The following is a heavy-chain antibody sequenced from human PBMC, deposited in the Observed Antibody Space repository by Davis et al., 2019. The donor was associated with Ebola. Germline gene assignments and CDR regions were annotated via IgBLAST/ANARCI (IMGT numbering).Heavy chain of an antibody. CDR3: ARAVTAYYYDSSGYFGLQHFDY. CDR1: GFTFSSYW. Sequence: GESLKISCAASGFTFSSYWMSWVRQAPGKGLEWVANIKQDGSEKYYVDSVKGRFTISRDNAKNSLYLQMNSLRAEDTAVYYCARAVTAYYYDSSGYFGLQHFDYWGQGTLVTVSS. V-gene: IGHV3-7*01. CDR2: IKQDGSEK. D-gene: IGHD3-22*01. J-gene: IGHJ4*02.